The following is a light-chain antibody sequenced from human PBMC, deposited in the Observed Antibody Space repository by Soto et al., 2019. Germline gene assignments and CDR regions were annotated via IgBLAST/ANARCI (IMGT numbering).Light chain of an antibody. V-gene: IGKV3-15*01. CDR3: QQYNTYWT. J-gene: IGKJ1*01. Sequence: EIVMTQSPATLSVSPGERVSLSCRASQSVSNKLGWYQHKPGQAPRLLIYDTSTRAAGTPARFTGSGSGTDFTLTISSLQPDDFASYYCQQYNTYWTFGQGTKVDIK. CDR2: DTS. CDR1: QSVSNK.